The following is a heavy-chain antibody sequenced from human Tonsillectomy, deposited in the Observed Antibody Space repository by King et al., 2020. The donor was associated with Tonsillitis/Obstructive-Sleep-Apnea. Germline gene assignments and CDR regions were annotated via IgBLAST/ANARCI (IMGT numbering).Heavy chain of an antibody. D-gene: IGHD6-13*01. V-gene: IGHV3-73*01. CDR3: TRREGSSRPMDV. J-gene: IGHJ6*03. CDR2: IRSKANSYAT. CDR1: GFTFSGSA. Sequence: VQLVESGGGLVQPGGSLKLSCAASGFTFSGSAMHWVRQASGKGLEWVGRIRSKANSYATAYAASVKGRFTISRDDSKNTAYLQMNSLKTEDTAVYYCTRREGSSRPMDVWGKGTTVTVSS.